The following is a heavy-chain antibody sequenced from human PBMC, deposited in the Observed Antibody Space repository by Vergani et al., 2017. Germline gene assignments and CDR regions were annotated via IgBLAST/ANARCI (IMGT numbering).Heavy chain of an antibody. Sequence: QITLKESGPTLVKPTQTLTLTCTFSGFSLNTRGVSVAWIRQPPGKALDWLALIYWNDDQHYSPSLNNRVTITKDTSKNQVVLTMTNMDYVDTGTYYCVYRKTEFGTTGCLYPFYSYYCMDGRGKGTTVTDSS. D-gene: IGHD1-7*01. CDR1: GFSLNTRGVS. CDR2: IYWNDDQ. V-gene: IGHV2-5*04. J-gene: IGHJ6*03. CDR3: VYRKTEFGTTGCLYPFYSYYCMDG.